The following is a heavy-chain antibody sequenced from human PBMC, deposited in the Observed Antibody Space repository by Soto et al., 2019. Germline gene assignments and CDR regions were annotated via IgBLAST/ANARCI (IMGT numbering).Heavy chain of an antibody. CDR3: ARDSGVGATRGAFDI. CDR1: GGTFSSYA. V-gene: IGHV1-69*13. Sequence: ASVKVSCKASGGTFSSYAISWVRQAPRQGLEWMGGIIPIFGTANYAQKFQGRVTITADESTSTAYMELSSLRSEDTAVYYCARDSGVGATRGAFDIWGQGTMVTVSS. D-gene: IGHD1-26*01. CDR2: IIPIFGTA. J-gene: IGHJ3*02.